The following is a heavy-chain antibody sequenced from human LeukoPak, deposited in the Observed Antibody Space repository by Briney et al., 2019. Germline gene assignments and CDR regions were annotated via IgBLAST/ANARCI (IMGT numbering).Heavy chain of an antibody. CDR1: GFTFSSYS. J-gene: IGHJ4*02. V-gene: IGHV3-21*01. CDR2: ISSSSSYI. D-gene: IGHD2-2*01. CDR3: ARGYCSSTSCYYFDY. Sequence: GRSLRLSCAASGFTFSSYSMNWVRQAPGKGLEWVSSISSSSSYIYYADSVKGRFTISRDNAKNSLYLQMNSLRAEDTAVYYCARGYCSSTSCYYFDYWGQGTLVTVSS.